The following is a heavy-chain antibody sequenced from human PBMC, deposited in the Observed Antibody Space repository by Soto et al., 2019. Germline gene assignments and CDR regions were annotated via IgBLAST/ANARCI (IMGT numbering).Heavy chain of an antibody. CDR1: GGTFSSYA. CDR3: AGQRGPPPPIRFDP. Sequence: QVQLVQSGAEVKKPGSSVKVSCKASGGTFSSYAISWVRQAPGQGLEWMGGIIPIFGTANYAQKFQGRVKVNPEESPRTAYMGVSRPRSGETGGFFWAGQRGPPPPIRFDPWGQGTLVTVSS. V-gene: IGHV1-69*05. J-gene: IGHJ5*02. CDR2: IIPIFGTA.